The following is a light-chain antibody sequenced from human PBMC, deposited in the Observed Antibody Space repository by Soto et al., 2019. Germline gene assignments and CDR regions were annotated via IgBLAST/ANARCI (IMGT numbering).Light chain of an antibody. CDR1: QSINRW. V-gene: IGKV1-5*03. Sequence: DIQMTQSPSTLSASIGDRVTITCRASQSINRWLAWYQQRPGKAPTLLIYKASTLAGGVPSIFSGSGAGTQCTLTITSLQPDDVATYYCQFYNSYSRTFGQGTKVDI. CDR2: KAS. CDR3: QFYNSYSRT. J-gene: IGKJ1*01.